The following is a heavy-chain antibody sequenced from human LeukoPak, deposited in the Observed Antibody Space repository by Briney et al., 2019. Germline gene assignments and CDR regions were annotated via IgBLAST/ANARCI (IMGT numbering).Heavy chain of an antibody. Sequence: PGGSLRLSCEASGFIFSHYGMHWVRQAPGKGLEWVAVIWSDGSNRLYAGSVKGRFTISRDNSQNTVFLQMDSLRAEDTAMYYCAIDAQRGFDYSNSLKYWGHGTLVTISS. V-gene: IGHV3-33*01. CDR1: GFIFSHYG. CDR2: IWSDGSNR. D-gene: IGHD4-11*01. CDR3: AIDAQRGFDYSNSLKY. J-gene: IGHJ4*01.